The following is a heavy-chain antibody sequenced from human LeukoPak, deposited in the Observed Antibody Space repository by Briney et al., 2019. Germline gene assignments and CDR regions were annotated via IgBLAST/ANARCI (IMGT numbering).Heavy chain of an antibody. CDR1: GGSISSYY. CDR2: IYTSGST. V-gene: IGHV4-4*07. D-gene: IGHD3-16*02. Sequence: SETLSLTCTVSGGSISSYYWSWIRQPAGKGLEWIGRIYTSGSTNYNPSLKSRVTMSVDTSKNQFSLKLSSVTAADTAVYYCASPITFGGVIAGNDAFGIWGQGTMVTVSS. CDR3: ASPITFGGVIAGNDAFGI. J-gene: IGHJ3*02.